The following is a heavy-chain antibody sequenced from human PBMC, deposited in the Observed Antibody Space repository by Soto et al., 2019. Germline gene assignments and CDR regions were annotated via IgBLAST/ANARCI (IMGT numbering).Heavy chain of an antibody. J-gene: IGHJ6*02. V-gene: IGHV3-7*01. CDR2: IKQDGSEK. Sequence: PGGSLRLSCAASGFTFSSYWMSWVRQAPGKGLEWVANIKQDGSEKYYVDSVKGRFTISRDNAKNSLYLQMNSLRAEDTAVYYCARTVARDYYYKGVDVWGQGTTVTVSS. D-gene: IGHD6-19*01. CDR1: GFTFSSYW. CDR3: ARTVARDYYYKGVDV.